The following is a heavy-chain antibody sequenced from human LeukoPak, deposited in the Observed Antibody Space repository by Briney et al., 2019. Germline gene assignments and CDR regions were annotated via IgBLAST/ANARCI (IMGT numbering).Heavy chain of an antibody. V-gene: IGHV3-15*01. CDR1: GFTFSNAW. D-gene: IGHD3-3*01. CDR3: TTLGGPYYDFRSGYYLDY. J-gene: IGHJ4*02. CDR2: IKSKTDGGTT. Sequence: GGSLRLSCAASGFTFSNAWMSWVRQAPGKGLEWVGRIKSKTDGGTTDYAAPVKGRFTISRDDSKNTLYLQMNSLKTEDTAVYYCTTLGGPYYDFRSGYYLDYWGPGTLVTVSS.